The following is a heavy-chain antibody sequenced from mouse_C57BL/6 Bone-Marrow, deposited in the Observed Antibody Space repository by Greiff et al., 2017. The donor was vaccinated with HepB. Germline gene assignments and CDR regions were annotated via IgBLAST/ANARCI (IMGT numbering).Heavy chain of an antibody. CDR3: ARRRNSNLDY. J-gene: IGHJ2*01. CDR1: GYSFTGYY. CDR2: INPSTGGT. Sequence: EVQLQQSGPELVKPGASVKISCKASGYSFTGYYMNWVKQSPEKSLEWIGEINPSTGGTTYNQKFKAKATLTVDKSSSTAYMQLKSLTSEDSAVYYCARRRNSNLDYWGQGTTLTVSS. V-gene: IGHV1-42*01. D-gene: IGHD2-5*01.